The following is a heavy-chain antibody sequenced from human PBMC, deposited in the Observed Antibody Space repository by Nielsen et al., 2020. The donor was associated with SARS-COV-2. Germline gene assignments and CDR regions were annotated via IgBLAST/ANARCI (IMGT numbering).Heavy chain of an antibody. J-gene: IGHJ1*01. D-gene: IGHD3-16*02. V-gene: IGHV4-39*02. Sequence: SETLPPTCTLSDDSITSSSYYWVCIRQPPGKGLEGIWSIYYTGNTYYTPSLKSRVSISLDRPNNHFSLRLRSVTDANTAVSFCSRANRRYLYTCGSFVMDFQHWGQGTLVIVSS. CDR3: SRANRRYLYTCGSFVMDFQH. CDR2: IYYTGNT. CDR1: DDSITSSSYY.